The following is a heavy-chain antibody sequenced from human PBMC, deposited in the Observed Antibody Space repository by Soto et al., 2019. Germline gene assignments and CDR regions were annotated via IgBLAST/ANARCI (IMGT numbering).Heavy chain of an antibody. D-gene: IGHD6-19*01. CDR3: AKSSGQYRPFDS. Sequence: EVQLVESGGGLVQPGGSLRLSCAASGFTFSSYEMNWVRQAPGKGLEWVSLITSRADTIYYADSVKGRFTISRDNAEISLYHQMNSLRDEDTVVYDCAKSSGQYRPFDSWGQGTLVPVSS. V-gene: IGHV3-48*03. CDR1: GFTFSSYE. CDR2: ITSRADTI. J-gene: IGHJ4*02.